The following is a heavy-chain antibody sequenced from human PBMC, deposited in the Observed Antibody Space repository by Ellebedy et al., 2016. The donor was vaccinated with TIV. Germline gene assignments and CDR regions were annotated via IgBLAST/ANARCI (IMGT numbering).Heavy chain of an antibody. J-gene: IGHJ1*01. CDR2: IKHDGSEK. Sequence: GGSLRLSCTDSGFTFSSYWMIWVRQAPGKGLEWVANIKHDGSEKYYVDSVKGRFTISRDNSKNTLYLQMNSLRAEDTAVYYCARDQGGWSPKYFQHWGQGTLVTVSS. CDR1: GFTFSSYW. D-gene: IGHD6-19*01. V-gene: IGHV3-7*01. CDR3: ARDQGGWSPKYFQH.